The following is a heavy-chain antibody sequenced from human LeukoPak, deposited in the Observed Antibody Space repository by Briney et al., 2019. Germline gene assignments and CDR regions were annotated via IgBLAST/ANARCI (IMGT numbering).Heavy chain of an antibody. J-gene: IGHJ3*02. V-gene: IGHV3-11*01. Sequence: GGSLRLSCAASGFTFSDYYMSWIRQAPGKGLEWVSYISSSGSTIYYADSVKGRFTISRDNAKNLLYLQMNSLRAEDTAVYYCARGPPLGAEVYAFDIWGQGTMVTVSS. CDR1: GFTFSDYY. CDR3: ARGPPLGAEVYAFDI. CDR2: ISSSGSTI.